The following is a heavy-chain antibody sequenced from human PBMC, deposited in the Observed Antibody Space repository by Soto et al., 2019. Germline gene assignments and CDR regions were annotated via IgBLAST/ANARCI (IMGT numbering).Heavy chain of an antibody. Sequence: QITLKESGPTLVKPTQTLTLTCTFSGFSLSTNGVGVGWIRQPPGKALEWLAVIYCDDAKQYSPSQKNRLTITTGTSKNQVVLITTNMEPMDTVTYFCARKGPEDWPLDYWCQGTLVTVSS. V-gene: IGHV2-5*02. J-gene: IGHJ4*02. D-gene: IGHD3-9*01. CDR2: IYCDDAK. CDR3: ARKGPEDWPLDY. CDR1: GFSLSTNGVG.